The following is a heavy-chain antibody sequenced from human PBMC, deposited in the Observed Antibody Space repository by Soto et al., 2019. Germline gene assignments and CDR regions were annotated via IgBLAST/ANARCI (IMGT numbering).Heavy chain of an antibody. CDR1: GYTFTGYY. Sequence: ASVKVSCKASGYTFTGYYMHWVRQAPGQGLEWMGWFNPNSGGTNYAQKFQGRVTMTRDTSISTAYMELSRLRSDDTAVYYCARSTTTNYGMDVWGQGTTVTVSS. CDR2: FNPNSGGT. D-gene: IGHD4-17*01. CDR3: ARSTTTNYGMDV. V-gene: IGHV1-2*02. J-gene: IGHJ6*02.